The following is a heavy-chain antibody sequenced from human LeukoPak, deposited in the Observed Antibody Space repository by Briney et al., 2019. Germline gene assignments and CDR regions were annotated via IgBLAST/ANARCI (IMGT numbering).Heavy chain of an antibody. V-gene: IGHV4-4*02. CDR1: GGSISSGNW. D-gene: IGHD6-19*01. J-gene: IGHJ4*02. Sequence: SGTLSLTCAVSGGSISSGNWWSWVRQPAGKGLEWIGEIYHSGSTNYNPSLESRVTISVDKSRNQFSLKLSSVTAADTAVYYCARGDSSGWYTFDYWGQGTLVTVSS. CDR2: IYHSGST. CDR3: ARGDSSGWYTFDY.